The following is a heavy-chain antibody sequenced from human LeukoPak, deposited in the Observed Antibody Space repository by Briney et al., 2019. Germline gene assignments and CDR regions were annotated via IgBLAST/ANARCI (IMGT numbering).Heavy chain of an antibody. D-gene: IGHD3-9*01. CDR1: GGSISSGGYY. J-gene: IGHJ4*02. CDR3: ARGYYDILTGSPYFDY. CDR2: IYYSGST. Sequence: PSETLSLTCTVSGGSISSGGYYWSWIRQHPGKGLEWIGYIYYSGSTYYNPSLKSRVTISVDTSKNQFSLKLSSVTAADTAVYYCARGYYDILTGSPYFDYWGQGTLVTVSS. V-gene: IGHV4-31*03.